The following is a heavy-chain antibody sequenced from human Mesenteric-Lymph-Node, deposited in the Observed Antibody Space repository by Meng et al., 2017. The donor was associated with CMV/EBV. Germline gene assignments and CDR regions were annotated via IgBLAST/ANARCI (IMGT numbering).Heavy chain of an antibody. CDR3: ARDAGGDYYDSSGYYSD. Sequence: GAMSSINRGRWVRKTPGKGLEWMGEIYHSGSTNYNTSLKSRVTISVDKSKNQFSLKLSSATAADTAVYYCARDAGGDYYDSSGYYSDWGQGTLVTVSS. J-gene: IGHJ4*02. D-gene: IGHD3-22*01. V-gene: IGHV4-4*02. CDR2: IYHSGST. CDR1: GAMSSINR.